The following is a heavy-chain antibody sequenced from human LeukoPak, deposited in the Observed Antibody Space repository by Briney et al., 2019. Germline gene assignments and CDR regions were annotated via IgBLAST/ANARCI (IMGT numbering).Heavy chain of an antibody. CDR1: GGSMSSSGYS. Sequence: SETLSLTCSVSGGSMSSSGYSWGWGWIRQPPGKGLEWIGTIYDSGSPYYIPSLKSRVTISVDTSKNQLSLKLTSVTAADTAVFYCARLAYCGGDCYSSWGQGTLVTVSS. D-gene: IGHD2-21*02. J-gene: IGHJ5*02. CDR3: ARLAYCGGDCYSS. CDR2: IYDSGSP. V-gene: IGHV4-39*01.